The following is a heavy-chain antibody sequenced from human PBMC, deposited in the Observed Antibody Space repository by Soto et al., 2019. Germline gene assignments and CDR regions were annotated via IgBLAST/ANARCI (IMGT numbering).Heavy chain of an antibody. Sequence: GGSLRLSCAASGFTFSSYSMNWVRQAPGKGLEWVSYISSSSSTIYYADSVKGRFTISRDNAKNSLYLQMNSLRAEDTAVYYCANYGSGSYLYYYYYYGMDVWGQGTTVTVSS. D-gene: IGHD3-10*01. CDR2: ISSSSSTI. J-gene: IGHJ6*02. CDR3: ANYGSGSYLYYYYYYGMDV. V-gene: IGHV3-48*01. CDR1: GFTFSSYS.